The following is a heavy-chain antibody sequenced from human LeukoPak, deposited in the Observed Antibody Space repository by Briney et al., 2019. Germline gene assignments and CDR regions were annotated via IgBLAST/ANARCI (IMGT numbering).Heavy chain of an antibody. CDR3: VREVSNGSGWYFDF. CDR2: IKTDGSRT. V-gene: IGHV3-74*01. J-gene: IGHJ2*01. CDR1: GFTFSSHW. Sequence: GGSLRLSCADSGFTFSSHWMHWVSQAPGKGLVWVSRIKTDGSRTTYADSVKGRFTISRDNAKNTLYLQMNSLRAEDTAVYYCVREVSNGSGWYFDFWGRGTLVTVSS. D-gene: IGHD5-24*01.